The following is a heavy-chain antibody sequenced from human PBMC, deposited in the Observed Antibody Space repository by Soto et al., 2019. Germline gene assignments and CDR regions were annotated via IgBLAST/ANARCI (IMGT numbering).Heavy chain of an antibody. Sequence: GGSLRLSCAASGFTFSSYSMNWVRQAPGKGLEWVSSISSSSSYIYYADSVKGRFTISRDNAKNSLYLQMNSLRAEDTAVYYCARDRGGILDFDYWGQGTLVTVSS. J-gene: IGHJ4*02. CDR2: ISSSSSYI. CDR3: ARDRGGILDFDY. V-gene: IGHV3-21*01. CDR1: GFTFSSYS. D-gene: IGHD2-15*01.